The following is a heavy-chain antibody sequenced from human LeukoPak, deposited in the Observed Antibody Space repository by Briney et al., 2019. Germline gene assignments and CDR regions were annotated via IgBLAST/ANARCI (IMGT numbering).Heavy chain of an antibody. V-gene: IGHV3-21*01. CDR3: ARDLLAQWELPYFDY. Sequence: PGGSLRLSCAASGFTFSSYSMNWVRQAPGKGLEWVSSISSSSSYIYYADSVKGRFTISRDNAKNSLYLQMNSLRAEDTAVYYCARDLLAQWELPYFDYWGQGTLVTVSS. CDR2: ISSSSSYI. CDR1: GFTFSSYS. J-gene: IGHJ4*02. D-gene: IGHD1-26*01.